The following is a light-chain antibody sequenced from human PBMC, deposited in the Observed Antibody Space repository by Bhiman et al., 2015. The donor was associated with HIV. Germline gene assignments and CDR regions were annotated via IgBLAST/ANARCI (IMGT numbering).Light chain of an antibody. Sequence: QSVLTQPPSVSAAPGQKVTISCSGGSSNIGNNYVSWYQQFPGTAPKLLIYENNRRPSGVPARFSGSKSGTSATLAITGLQTGDEADYYCATWDSSLSAVVFGGGTKLTVL. CDR3: ATWDSSLSAVV. CDR2: ENN. V-gene: IGLV1-51*01. CDR1: SSNIGNNY. J-gene: IGLJ2*01.